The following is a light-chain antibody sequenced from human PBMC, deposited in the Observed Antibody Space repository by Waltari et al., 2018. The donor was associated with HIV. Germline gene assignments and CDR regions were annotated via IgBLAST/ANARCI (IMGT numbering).Light chain of an antibody. J-gene: IGLJ3*02. CDR1: TSNIVACYD. V-gene: IGLV1-40*01. CDR3: QSYDSTRSGWV. CDR2: VNS. Sequence: QSVLTQPPSVSAAPGQSVTISFSVNTSNIVACYDQQRYKQFTRRAPKVLMYVNSNRPSGVPGRFSGSKSGTSASLAISGLLAEDEADYYCQSYDSTRSGWVFGGGTLLTVL.